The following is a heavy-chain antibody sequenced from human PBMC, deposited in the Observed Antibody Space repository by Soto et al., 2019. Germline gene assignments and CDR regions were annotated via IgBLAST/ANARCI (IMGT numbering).Heavy chain of an antibody. D-gene: IGHD3-10*01. CDR3: AKPHRPTSGSYYKPFDY. Sequence: QVQLVESGGGVVQPGRSLRLSCAASGFTFSSYGMHWVRQAPGKGLEWVAVIWYDGSNKYYADSVKGRFTISRDNSKNTLYLQMNSLRAEDTAVYYCAKPHRPTSGSYYKPFDYWGQGTLVTVSS. J-gene: IGHJ4*02. CDR2: IWYDGSNK. CDR1: GFTFSSYG. V-gene: IGHV3-33*06.